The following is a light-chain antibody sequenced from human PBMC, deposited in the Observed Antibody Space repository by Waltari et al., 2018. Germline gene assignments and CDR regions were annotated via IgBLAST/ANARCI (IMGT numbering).Light chain of an antibody. Sequence: PGTHPQCLVRYRSGSDNQQGSGAPSRVSGSKDTSANAAILLIAGRQSAEEAKYYCMILYHYAVVVGGGTKLTVL. V-gene: IGLV5-45*01. CDR3: MILYHYAVV. J-gene: IGLJ3*02. CDR2: YRSGSDN.